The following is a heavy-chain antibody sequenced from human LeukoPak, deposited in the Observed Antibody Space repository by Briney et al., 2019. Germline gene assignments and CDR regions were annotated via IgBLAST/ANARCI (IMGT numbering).Heavy chain of an antibody. J-gene: IGHJ4*02. CDR1: GFTFSSYA. Sequence: PGGSLRLSCAASGFTFSSYAMNWVRQAPGKGLEWVSFISSSGSDIYYTDSVKGRFTISRDNAKNSLYLQMNSLRAEDTAVYHCAREAGPVGPGFWGQGTLVTVSS. D-gene: IGHD6-13*01. CDR2: ISSSGSDI. V-gene: IGHV3-21*01. CDR3: AREAGPVGPGF.